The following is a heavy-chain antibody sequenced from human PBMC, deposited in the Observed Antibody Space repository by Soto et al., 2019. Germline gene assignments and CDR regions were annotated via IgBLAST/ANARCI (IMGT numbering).Heavy chain of an antibody. D-gene: IGHD3-16*01. Sequence: EVQLVESGGGLVQPGGSLRLSCAASGFSFSSHSMNWVRQAPGKGLEWVSYLSSGSSINYYVDSVKGRFTISREKAKNSLYLPMNSLRDADTAVYYCARSLGGGRDAFDIWGHGTMVTVSS. CDR2: LSSGSSIN. CDR3: ARSLGGGRDAFDI. J-gene: IGHJ3*02. CDR1: GFSFSSHS. V-gene: IGHV3-48*02.